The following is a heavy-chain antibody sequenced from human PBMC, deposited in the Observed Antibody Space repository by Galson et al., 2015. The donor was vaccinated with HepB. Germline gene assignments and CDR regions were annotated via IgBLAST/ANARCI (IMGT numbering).Heavy chain of an antibody. CDR2: IKSKTDGGTT. CDR1: GFTFSNAW. CDR3: TTEKTYYYDSSGYYGFDY. J-gene: IGHJ4*02. V-gene: IGHV3-15*01. Sequence: SLRLSCAASGFTFSNAWMSWVRQAPGKGLEWVGRIKSKTDGGTTDYAAPVKGRFTISRDDSKNTLYLQMNSLKTEDTAVYYCTTEKTYYYDSSGYYGFDYWGQGTLVTVSS. D-gene: IGHD3-22*01.